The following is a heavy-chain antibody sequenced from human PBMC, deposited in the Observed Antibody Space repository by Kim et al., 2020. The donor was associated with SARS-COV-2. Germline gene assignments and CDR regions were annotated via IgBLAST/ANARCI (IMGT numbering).Heavy chain of an antibody. CDR3: ARRRVVVAATPNWYFDL. Sequence: SETLSLTCTVSGGSISSSSYYWGWIRQPPGKGLEWIGSIYYSGSTYYNPSLKSRVTISVDTSKNQFSLKLSSVTAADTAVYYCARRRVVVAATPNWYFDLWGRGTLVTVSS. D-gene: IGHD2-15*01. V-gene: IGHV4-39*01. CDR1: GGSISSSSYY. J-gene: IGHJ2*01. CDR2: IYYSGST.